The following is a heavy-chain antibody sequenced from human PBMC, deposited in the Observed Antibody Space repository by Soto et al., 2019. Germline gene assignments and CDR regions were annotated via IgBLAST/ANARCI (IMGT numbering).Heavy chain of an antibody. CDR3: ARGDYDFWSGYSAIWFDP. CDR1: GGSISSYY. CDR2: IYYSGST. J-gene: IGHJ5*02. V-gene: IGHV4-59*01. Sequence: SETLSLTCTVSGGSISSYYWSWIRQPPGKGLEWIGYIYYSGSTNYNPSLKSRVTISVDTSKNQFSLKLSSVTAADTAVYYCARGDYDFWSGYSAIWFDPWGQGTLVTVSS. D-gene: IGHD3-3*01.